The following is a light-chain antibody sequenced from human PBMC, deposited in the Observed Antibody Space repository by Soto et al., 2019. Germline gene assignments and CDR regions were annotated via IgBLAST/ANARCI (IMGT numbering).Light chain of an antibody. CDR3: QQYDTFFPT. V-gene: IGKV1-5*03. Sequence: DIQMTQSPSTLSASIGDRVTITCRASQSINSWLAWFQQKPGKDPRLLIYKASSLEGGVPSRFSGSGSGTEFTLTISSLQPDDFATYYCQQYDTFFPTFGQGTKVEIK. CDR2: KAS. J-gene: IGKJ1*01. CDR1: QSINSW.